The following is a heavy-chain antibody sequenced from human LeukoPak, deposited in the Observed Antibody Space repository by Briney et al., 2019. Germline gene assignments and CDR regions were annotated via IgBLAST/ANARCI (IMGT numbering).Heavy chain of an antibody. CDR2: VSNSGASA. CDR3: AKNLEVFTVYYFDY. Sequence: GGSLRLSCAGSGFSFSNYVMTWVRQAPGKGLEWGSTVSNSGASACYADSVKGRFTISRDNSKNTLYLQTNSLRAEDTAVYYCAKNLEVFTVYYFDYWGQGTLVTVSS. CDR1: GFSFSNYV. J-gene: IGHJ4*02. D-gene: IGHD2-8*01. V-gene: IGHV3-23*01.